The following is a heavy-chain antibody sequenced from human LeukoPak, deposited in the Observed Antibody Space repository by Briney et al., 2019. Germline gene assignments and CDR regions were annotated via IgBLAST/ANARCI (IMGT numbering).Heavy chain of an antibody. D-gene: IGHD4-17*01. Sequence: PSETLSLTCTVSGGSISSSSYYWSWIRQPAGKGLEWIGRIYTSGSTNYNPSLKSRVTMSVDTSKNQFSLKLSSVTAADTAVYYCARDYGDYEDYFDHWGQGTLVAVSS. J-gene: IGHJ4*02. CDR3: ARDYGDYEDYFDH. CDR2: IYTSGST. CDR1: GGSISSSSYY. V-gene: IGHV4-61*02.